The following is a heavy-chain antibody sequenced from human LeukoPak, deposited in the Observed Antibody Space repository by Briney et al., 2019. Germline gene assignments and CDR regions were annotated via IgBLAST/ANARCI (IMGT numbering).Heavy chain of an antibody. Sequence: GASVKVSCKASGYTFTDYSVYWVRQAPGQGLEWMGWINPNSGGTNYAQKFQGRVTMTRDTSISTAYMELSRLRSDDTAVFYCARGRETSGRYWGQGTLVTVSS. CDR3: ARGRETSGRY. J-gene: IGHJ4*02. D-gene: IGHD1-26*01. CDR2: INPNSGGT. V-gene: IGHV1-2*02. CDR1: GYTFTDYS.